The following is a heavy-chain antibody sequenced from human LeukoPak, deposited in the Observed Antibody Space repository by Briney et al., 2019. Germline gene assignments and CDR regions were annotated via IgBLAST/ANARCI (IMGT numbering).Heavy chain of an antibody. V-gene: IGHV3-21*01. J-gene: IGHJ4*02. Sequence: GGSLRLSCAASGFTFSSYSMNWVRQAPGKGLEWVSSISSSSSYIYYTDSVKGRFTISRDNAKNSLYLQMNSLRAEDTAVYYCARNIAVAGLDYWGQGTLVTVSS. CDR1: GFTFSSYS. CDR3: ARNIAVAGLDY. CDR2: ISSSSSYI. D-gene: IGHD6-19*01.